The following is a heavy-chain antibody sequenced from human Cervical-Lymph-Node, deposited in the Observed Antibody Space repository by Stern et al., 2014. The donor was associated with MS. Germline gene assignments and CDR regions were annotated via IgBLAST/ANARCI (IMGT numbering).Heavy chain of an antibody. CDR2: IIPIFGSA. CDR3: ASSVGELTPEAV. Sequence: HVQLVQSGAEVKKPGSSVRVSCKASGGTFSSYAISWVRQAPGQGLEWMGGIIPIFGSAHYARKFQGRVTITADDSTSTAYMEVNSLRSEDTAVYYCASSVGELTPEAVWGQGTTVTV. CDR1: GGTFSSYA. J-gene: IGHJ6*02. V-gene: IGHV1-69*01. D-gene: IGHD3-10*01.